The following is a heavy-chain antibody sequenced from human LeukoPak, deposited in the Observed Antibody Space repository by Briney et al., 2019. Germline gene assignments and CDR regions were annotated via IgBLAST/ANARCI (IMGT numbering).Heavy chain of an antibody. CDR1: GGSISSGSYY. D-gene: IGHD2-2*01. V-gene: IGHV4-61*02. CDR3: ARAGYCSSTSCFPNWFDP. Sequence: PSETLSLTCTVSGGSISSGSYYWRWIRQPAGKGLEWIGRIYTSGSTNYNPSLKSRVTISVDTSKNQFSLKLSSVTAADTAVYYCARAGYCSSTSCFPNWFDPWGQGTLVTVSS. CDR2: IYTSGST. J-gene: IGHJ5*02.